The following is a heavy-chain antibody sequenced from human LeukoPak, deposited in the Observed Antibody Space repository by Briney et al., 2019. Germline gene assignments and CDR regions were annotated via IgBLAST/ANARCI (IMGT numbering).Heavy chain of an antibody. CDR2: INPNSSGT. Sequence: GASVTVSCRASGYTFTGYYMHWVRQAPGQGLEWMGWINPNSSGTNYAQKFQGRVTMTRDTSISTAYMELSRLRSDDTAVYYCARGQQLVNWFDPWGQGTLVTVSS. J-gene: IGHJ5*02. V-gene: IGHV1-2*02. CDR3: ARGQQLVNWFDP. CDR1: GYTFTGYY. D-gene: IGHD6-13*01.